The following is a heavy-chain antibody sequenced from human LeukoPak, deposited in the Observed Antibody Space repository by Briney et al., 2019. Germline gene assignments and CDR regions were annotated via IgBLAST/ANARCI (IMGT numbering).Heavy chain of an antibody. D-gene: IGHD3-22*01. CDR1: GFTFSSYE. CDR3: AGAATYYYDSSGYALGGYYYMDV. Sequence: PGGSLRLSCAASGFTFSSYEMNWVRQAPGKGLEWVSYISSSGSTIYYADSVKGRFTISRDNAKNSLYLQMNSLRAEDTAVYYCAGAATYYYDSSGYALGGYYYMDVWGKGTTVTVSS. V-gene: IGHV3-48*03. CDR2: ISSSGSTI. J-gene: IGHJ6*03.